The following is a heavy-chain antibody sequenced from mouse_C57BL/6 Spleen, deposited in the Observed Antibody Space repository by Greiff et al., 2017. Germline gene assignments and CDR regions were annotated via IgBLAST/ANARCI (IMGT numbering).Heavy chain of an antibody. J-gene: IGHJ1*03. CDR1: GFTFSDYG. CDR3: ASPYYCGSSDWYFDV. Sequence: EVQGVESGGGLVKPGGSLKLSCAASGFTFSDYGMHWVRQAPEKGLEWVAYISSGSSTIYYADTVKGRFTISRDNAKNTLFLQMTSLRSEDTAMYYCASPYYCGSSDWYFDVWGTGTTVTVSS. D-gene: IGHD1-1*01. V-gene: IGHV5-17*01. CDR2: ISSGSSTI.